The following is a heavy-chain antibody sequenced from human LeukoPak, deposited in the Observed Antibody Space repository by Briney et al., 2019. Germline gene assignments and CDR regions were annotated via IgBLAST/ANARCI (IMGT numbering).Heavy chain of an antibody. D-gene: IGHD3-10*01. CDR2: ISGSAGHT. Sequence: GGSLRLSCAASGFTFSSYAMTWVRLAPGKGLEWVSSISGSAGHTYYADSVKGRFTVSRDNSKNTLYLQMNGLRAEDTAVYYCAKMGKTENHYGSGRFSYYYYMDVWGKGTTVTISS. V-gene: IGHV3-23*01. CDR1: GFTFSSYA. J-gene: IGHJ6*03. CDR3: AKMGKTENHYGSGRFSYYYYMDV.